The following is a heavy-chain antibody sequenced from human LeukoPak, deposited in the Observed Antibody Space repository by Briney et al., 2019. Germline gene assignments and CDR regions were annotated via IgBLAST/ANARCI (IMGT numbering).Heavy chain of an antibody. D-gene: IGHD3-22*01. Sequence: ASVKVSCKASGYTFTGYYMHWVRQAPGQGLEWMGWINPNTGGTNYAQKFQGRVTMTRDTSISTVYMELTRLTSDDTAVYYCARGERYDSSGYPDSWGQGTLVTVSS. CDR2: INPNTGGT. CDR3: ARGERYDSSGYPDS. CDR1: GYTFTGYY. V-gene: IGHV1-2*02. J-gene: IGHJ4*02.